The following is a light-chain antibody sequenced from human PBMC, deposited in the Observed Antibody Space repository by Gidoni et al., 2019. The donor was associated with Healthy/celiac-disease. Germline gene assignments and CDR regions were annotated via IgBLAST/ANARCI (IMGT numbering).Light chain of an antibody. CDR2: EDS. CDR3: YSSDSSGNHRV. J-gene: IGLJ2*01. V-gene: IGLV3-10*01. CDR1: ALPKKY. Sequence: SYELPQPPSVPVSPGQTATITCSGDALPKKYAYWYQQKSGQAPVLVIYEDSKRPSGIPGRFSGSSSGTMATLTISGAQVEDEADYYCYSSDSSGNHRVFGGGTKLTVL.